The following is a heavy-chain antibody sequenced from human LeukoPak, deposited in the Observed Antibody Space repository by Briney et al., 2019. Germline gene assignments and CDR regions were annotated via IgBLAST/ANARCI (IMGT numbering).Heavy chain of an antibody. J-gene: IGHJ4*02. CDR2: MSGSGGST. CDR1: GFTFSSYG. D-gene: IGHD3-22*01. Sequence: GGSLRLSCAASGFTFSSYGMSWVRQAPGKGLEWVSAMSGSGGSTYYADSVKGRFTISRDNSKNTLYLQMNSLRAEDTAVYYCAKDQSSGPGGYWGQGTLVTVSS. V-gene: IGHV3-23*01. CDR3: AKDQSSGPGGY.